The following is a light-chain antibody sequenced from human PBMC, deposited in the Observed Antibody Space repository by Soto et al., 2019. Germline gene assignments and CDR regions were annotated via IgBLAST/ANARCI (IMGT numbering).Light chain of an antibody. Sequence: EIVLTQSPATLSVSPGERVTLSCRASQSVDINLAWYQQKPGQAPRLLIYGASTRATDMSGTFSGRGSGTEFTLTINNVRPEVFAVYYGKQYRSGPRTFGEGTKV. CDR3: KQYRSGPRT. CDR2: GAS. V-gene: IGKV3-15*01. CDR1: QSVDIN. J-gene: IGKJ4*02.